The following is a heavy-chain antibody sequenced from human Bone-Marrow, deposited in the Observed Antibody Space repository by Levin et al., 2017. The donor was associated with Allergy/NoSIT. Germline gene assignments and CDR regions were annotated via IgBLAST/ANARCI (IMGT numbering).Heavy chain of an antibody. CDR2: IYHTGST. D-gene: IGHD6-19*01. CDR1: GDSIRTYD. CDR3: GRFYSSGWNWVDP. Sequence: PSETLSLTCSVSGDSIRTYDWTWIRQPPGKGLEWIGYIYHTGSTNYNPSLKSRATISVDTSNNKLSLNVKSVTAADTAVYYCGRFYSSGWNWVDPWGQGNLVIVSS. J-gene: IGHJ5*02. V-gene: IGHV4-59*01.